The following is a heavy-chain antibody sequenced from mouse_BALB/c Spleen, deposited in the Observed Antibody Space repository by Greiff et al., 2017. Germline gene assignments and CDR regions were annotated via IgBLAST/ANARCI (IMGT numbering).Heavy chain of an antibody. CDR2: IRNKANGYTT. V-gene: IGHV7-3*02. J-gene: IGHJ3*01. CDR1: GFTFTDYY. CDR3: ARDGWCAY. Sequence: EVNLVESGGGLVQPGGSLRLSCATSGFTFTDYYMSWVRQPPGKALEWLGFIRNKANGYTTEYSASVKGRFTISRDNSQSILYLQMNTLRAEDSATYVCARDGWCAYWGQGTLVTVSA.